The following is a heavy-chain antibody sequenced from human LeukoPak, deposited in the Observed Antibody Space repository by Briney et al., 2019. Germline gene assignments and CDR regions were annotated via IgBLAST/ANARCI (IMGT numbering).Heavy chain of an antibody. CDR2: INHSGST. CDR3: ARGLENLAGSSNFDY. D-gene: IGHD6-19*01. CDR1: GGSFSGYY. Sequence: SETLSLTCAVYGGSFSGYYWSWIRQPPGKGLEWIGEINHSGSTNYNPSLKSRVTISVDTSKNQFSLKLSSVTAADTAVYYCARGLENLAGSSNFDYWGQGTLVTVSS. V-gene: IGHV4-34*01. J-gene: IGHJ4*02.